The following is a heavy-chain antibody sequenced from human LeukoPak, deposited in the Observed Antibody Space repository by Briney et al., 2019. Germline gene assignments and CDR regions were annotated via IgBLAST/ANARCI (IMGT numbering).Heavy chain of an antibody. CDR1: GYTFTSYW. CDR2: IYPGGSDT. Sequence: PGGSLRLSCKGSGYTFTSYWIGWVRRMPGKGLEYMGIIYPGGSDTRYSPSFQGQVTISADKSSSAAYLQWSSLKASDTAIYYCARRGACSSGVCDYFDYWGQGTVVTVSS. CDR3: ARRGACSSGVCDYFDY. J-gene: IGHJ4*02. V-gene: IGHV5-51*01. D-gene: IGHD2-8*01.